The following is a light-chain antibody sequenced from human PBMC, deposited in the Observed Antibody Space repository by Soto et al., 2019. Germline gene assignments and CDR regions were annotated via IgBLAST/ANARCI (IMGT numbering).Light chain of an antibody. V-gene: IGKV3-20*01. CDR1: QSITSTY. CDR2: GVS. Sequence: EVMMTQSPATLSVSPGERATLSCRASQSITSTYLAWYQQKPGQAPRLLIYGVSSRATGVPDRFSGSGSGTDFTLTISRLEPEDFAVYYCQQYTDWPLTFGQGTKVDI. CDR3: QQYTDWPLT. J-gene: IGKJ1*01.